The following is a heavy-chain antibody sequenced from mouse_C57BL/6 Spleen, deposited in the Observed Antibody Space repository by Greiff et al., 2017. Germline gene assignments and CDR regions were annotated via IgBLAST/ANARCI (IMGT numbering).Heavy chain of an antibody. CDR2: IYPRDGST. V-gene: IGHV1-85*01. CDR3: ASYYDYDGFAY. CDR1: GYTFTSYD. J-gene: IGHJ3*01. D-gene: IGHD2-4*01. Sequence: VQLQESGPELVKPGASVKLSCKASGYTFTSYDINWVKQRPGQGLEWIGWIYPRDGSTKYNEKFKGKATLTVDTSSSTAYMELHSLTSEDSAVYFCASYYDYDGFAYWGQGTLVTVSA.